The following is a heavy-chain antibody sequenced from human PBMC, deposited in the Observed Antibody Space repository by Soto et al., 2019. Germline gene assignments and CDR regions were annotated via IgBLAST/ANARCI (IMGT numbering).Heavy chain of an antibody. CDR2: ISSSGNT. CDR3: ARATMVLTRFYFDS. J-gene: IGHJ4*02. D-gene: IGHD3-22*01. Sequence: SETLSLTCTVSDGSISNFYWSRIRQPPGKGLEWIGYISSSGNTNYNPSLKSRVSISVDTSKNQLSLNLTSVTAADTAVYYCARATMVLTRFYFDSWGQETPVTVSS. V-gene: IGHV4-59*01. CDR1: DGSISNFY.